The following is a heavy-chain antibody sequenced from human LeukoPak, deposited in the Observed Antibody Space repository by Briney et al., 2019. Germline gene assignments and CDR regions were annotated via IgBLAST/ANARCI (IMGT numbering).Heavy chain of an antibody. CDR3: ARGFGDWGLSWFDP. J-gene: IGHJ5*02. D-gene: IGHD3-10*01. CDR2: IYYSGSA. Sequence: SETLSLTCTVSGGSMRSYYWSWIRQPPGKGLEWIGYIYYSGSAKYNPSLKSRVTILVDTSKNQFSLKLTSVTAADTAVYYCARGFGDWGLSWFDPWGQGTLVTVSS. V-gene: IGHV4-59*01. CDR1: GGSMRSYY.